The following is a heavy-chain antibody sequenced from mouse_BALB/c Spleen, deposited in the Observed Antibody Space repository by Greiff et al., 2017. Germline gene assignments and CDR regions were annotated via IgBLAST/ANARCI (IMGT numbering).Heavy chain of an antibody. CDR1: GFTFSSYT. CDR3: ARHGGYPWFAY. Sequence: EVMLVESGGGLVQPGGSLKLSCAASGFTFSSYTMSWVRQTPEKRLEWVAYISNGGGSTYYPDTVKGRFTISRDNAKNTLYLQMSSLKSEDTAMYYCARHGGYPWFAYWGQGTLVTVSA. V-gene: IGHV5-12-2*01. CDR2: ISNGGGST. J-gene: IGHJ3*01. D-gene: IGHD1-2*01.